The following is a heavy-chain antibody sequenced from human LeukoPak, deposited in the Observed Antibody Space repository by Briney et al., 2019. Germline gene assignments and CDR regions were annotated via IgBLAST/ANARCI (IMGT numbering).Heavy chain of an antibody. D-gene: IGHD5-12*01. V-gene: IGHV4-4*07. CDR1: GGYISSYY. J-gene: IGHJ4*02. CDR3: ARGDTVATGLYDY. CDR2: IYTTGGT. Sequence: SETLSLTCTVSGGYISSYYWSWIRQPAGKGLEWIGRIYTTGGTDYNPSLKSRVTISIDKSKNQFSLKLSSVTAADTAVYYCARGDTVATGLYDYWGQGTLVTVSS.